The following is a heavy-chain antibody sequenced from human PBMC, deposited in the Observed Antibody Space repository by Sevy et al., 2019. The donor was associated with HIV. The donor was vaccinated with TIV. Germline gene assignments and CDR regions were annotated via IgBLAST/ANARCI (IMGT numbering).Heavy chain of an antibody. D-gene: IGHD3-3*01. CDR2: IYSGGNT. Sequence: GGSLRLSCAVSGFIVSSNYMTWVRQAPGKGLEWVSVIYSGGNTFYADSVRGRFTISRDNSKNTLYLQMNSLRAEDTAVYYCARGMILEGSXYGMDVXGQGTTVTVSS. CDR3: ARGMILEGSXYGMDV. V-gene: IGHV3-53*01. J-gene: IGHJ6*02. CDR1: GFIVSSNY.